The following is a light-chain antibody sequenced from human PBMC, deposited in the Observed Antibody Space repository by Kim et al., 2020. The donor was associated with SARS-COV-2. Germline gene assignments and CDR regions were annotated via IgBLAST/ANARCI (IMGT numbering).Light chain of an antibody. J-gene: IGLJ2*01. CDR2: EVN. CDR3: SSHAGSNNVL. Sequence: GQSVTIACTGTSSDTAVYNHVSCYQQHPGKAPKLMIYEVNKWPSGVPDRFSGSKSGNTASLTVSGLQAEDEAYYYCSSHAGSNNVLFGGGTKLTVL. V-gene: IGLV2-8*01. CDR1: SSDTAVYNH.